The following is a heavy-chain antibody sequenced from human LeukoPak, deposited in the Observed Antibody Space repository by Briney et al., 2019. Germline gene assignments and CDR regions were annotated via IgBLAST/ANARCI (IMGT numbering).Heavy chain of an antibody. J-gene: IGHJ4*02. D-gene: IGHD6-13*01. CDR2: IYYSGST. V-gene: IGHV4-59*01. CDR1: GGSISSYY. Sequence: SETLSLTCTVSGGSISSYYWSWIRQPPGKGLEWIGYIYYSGSTNYNPSLKSRVTIAVDTSKNQFSLKLSSVTAADTAVYYCARDIAAAGAYFDYWGQGTLVTVSS. CDR3: ARDIAAAGAYFDY.